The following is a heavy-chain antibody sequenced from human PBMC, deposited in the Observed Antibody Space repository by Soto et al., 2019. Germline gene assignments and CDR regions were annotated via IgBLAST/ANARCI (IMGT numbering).Heavy chain of an antibody. CDR3: ARGWAAAGPLDY. CDR1: GGSFSGYY. Sequence: SETLSLTCAVYGGSFSGYYWSWIRQPPGKGLEWIGEINHSGSTNYNPSLKSRVTISVDTSKNQFSLKLSSVTAADTAVYYCARGWAAAGPLDYWGQGTPLVTVSS. CDR2: INHSGST. V-gene: IGHV4-34*01. D-gene: IGHD6-13*01. J-gene: IGHJ4*02.